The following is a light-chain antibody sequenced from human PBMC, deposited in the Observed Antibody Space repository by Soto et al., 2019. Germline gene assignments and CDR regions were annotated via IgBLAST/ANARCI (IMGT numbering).Light chain of an antibody. V-gene: IGKV3-20*01. J-gene: IGKJ1*01. CDR1: HCVRSSY. Sequence: EIVLTQSPGTLSLPPGERATLYCRAIHCVRSSYLAWYQQKFGQAPRLLIYGASSRATGIPDRFGGSGSGTDFTLTISRLEPEDFAVYYCQQYGSLSWTFGQGTKV. CDR2: GAS. CDR3: QQYGSLSWT.